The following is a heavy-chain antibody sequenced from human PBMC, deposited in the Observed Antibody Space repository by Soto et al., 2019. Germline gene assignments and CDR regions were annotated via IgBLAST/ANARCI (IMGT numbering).Heavy chain of an antibody. CDR1: GGSMRGQH. J-gene: IGHJ4*02. CDR2: HHSDST. CDR3: ATYTVGEGGRGY. Sequence: QVQLQESGPGLVKPSETLSLTCTVSGGSMRGQHWSWIRQPPGKGLEWIGHHSDSTNYNPSLKSRITTSTHTSKNQSSLKLSSVTAADTAVYYCATYTVGEGGRGYWGQGTLVTVSS. V-gene: IGHV4-4*09. D-gene: IGHD3-16*01.